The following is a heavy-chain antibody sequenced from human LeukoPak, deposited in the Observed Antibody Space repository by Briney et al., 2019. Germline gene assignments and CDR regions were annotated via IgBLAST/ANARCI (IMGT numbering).Heavy chain of an antibody. D-gene: IGHD6-19*01. CDR3: VRGPGIPVAAS. Sequence: SETLSLTCAVHGGSLSGHYCIWIRQAPGKGLEWIGEINHSGSPNYSPSFKSRVTISADTSKNQFSLSLMSVTAADTAVYYCVRGPGIPVAASWGQGTLVTVSS. CDR2: INHSGSP. V-gene: IGHV4-34*01. CDR1: GGSLSGHY. J-gene: IGHJ5*02.